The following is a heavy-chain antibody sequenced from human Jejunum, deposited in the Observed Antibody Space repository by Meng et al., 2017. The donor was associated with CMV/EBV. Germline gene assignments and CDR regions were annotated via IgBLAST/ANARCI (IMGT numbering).Heavy chain of an antibody. D-gene: IGHD6-25*01. CDR3: VKDRRGGFYDGMEV. Sequence: SGFTFDDYAMHLVRQVSGKGLECVASITFDSGKIGYADSVKGRFTISRDNAKNSLYLQMNSLRAEDTALYYCVKDRRGGFYDGMEVWGQGTTVTVSS. CDR1: GFTFDDYA. V-gene: IGHV3-9*01. J-gene: IGHJ6*02. CDR2: ITFDSGKI.